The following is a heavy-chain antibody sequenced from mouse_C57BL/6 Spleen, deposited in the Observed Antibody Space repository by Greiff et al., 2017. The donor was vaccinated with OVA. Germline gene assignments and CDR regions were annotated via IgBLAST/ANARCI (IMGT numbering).Heavy chain of an antibody. V-gene: IGHV3-8*01. Sequence: DVKLQESGPGLAKPSQTLSLTCSVTGYSITSDYWNWIRKFPGNKLEYMGYISYSGSTYYNPSLKSRISITRDTSKNQYYLQLNSVTTEDTATYYCARGDPIYYYGSSPYFDYWGQGTTLTVSS. CDR3: ARGDPIYYYGSSPYFDY. CDR2: ISYSGST. J-gene: IGHJ2*01. D-gene: IGHD1-1*01. CDR1: GYSITSDY.